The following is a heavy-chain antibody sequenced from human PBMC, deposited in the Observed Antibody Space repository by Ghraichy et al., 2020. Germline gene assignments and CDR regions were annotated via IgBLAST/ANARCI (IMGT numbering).Heavy chain of an antibody. CDR2: IYYSGST. D-gene: IGHD3-10*02. CDR1: GGSISSYY. V-gene: IGHV4-59*08. J-gene: IGHJ5*02. CDR3: ARLFGETNAAWFDP. Sequence: SETLSLTCTVSGGSISSYYWSWIRQPPGKGLEWIGYIYYSGSTNYNPSLKSRVTISVDTSKNQFSLKLSSVTAADTAVYYCARLFGETNAAWFDPWGQGTLVTVSS.